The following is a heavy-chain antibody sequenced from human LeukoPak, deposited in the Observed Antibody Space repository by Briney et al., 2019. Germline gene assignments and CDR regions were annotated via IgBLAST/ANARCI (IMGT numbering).Heavy chain of an antibody. V-gene: IGHV1-69*05. J-gene: IGHJ4*02. CDR1: GGTFSSYA. CDR2: IIPIFGTA. CDR3: ARDVLYSSGWYNYFDY. Sequence: GSSVKVSCKASGGTFSSYAISWVRQAPGQGLELMGRIIPIFGTANYAQKFQGSVTITTDESTSTAYIELSSLRSEDTAVYYCARDVLYSSGWYNYFDYWGQGTLVTVSS. D-gene: IGHD6-19*01.